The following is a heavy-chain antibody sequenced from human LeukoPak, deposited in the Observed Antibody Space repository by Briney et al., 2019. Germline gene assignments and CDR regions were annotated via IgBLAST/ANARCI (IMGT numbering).Heavy chain of an antibody. D-gene: IGHD2-15*01. J-gene: IGHJ4*02. CDR1: GFTFSSYA. CDR3: AKQLGYCSDGSCYFPY. Sequence: GGSLRLSCAASGFTFSSYAMSWVRQAPGKGLEWVSAISNNGGYTYYADSVQGRFTISRDNAKSTLCLQMNSLRAEDTAVYYCAKQLGYCSDGSCYFPYWGQGTLVTVSS. V-gene: IGHV3-23*01. CDR2: ISNNGGYT.